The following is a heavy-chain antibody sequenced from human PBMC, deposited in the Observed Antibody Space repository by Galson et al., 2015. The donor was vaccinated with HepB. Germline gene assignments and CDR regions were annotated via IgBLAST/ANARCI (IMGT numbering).Heavy chain of an antibody. Sequence: SVKVSCKASGGTFSSYAISWVRQAPGQGLEWMGGIIPIFGTANYAQKFQGRVTITADESTSTAYMELSSLRSEDTAVYYCARAPRRSIAAAGRGSYYYYYMDVWGKGTTVTVSS. CDR1: GGTFSSYA. J-gene: IGHJ6*03. D-gene: IGHD6-13*01. CDR2: IIPIFGTA. CDR3: ARAPRRSIAAAGRGSYYYYYMDV. V-gene: IGHV1-69*13.